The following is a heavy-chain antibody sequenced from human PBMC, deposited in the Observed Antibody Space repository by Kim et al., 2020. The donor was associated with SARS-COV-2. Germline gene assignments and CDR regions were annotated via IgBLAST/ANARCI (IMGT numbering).Heavy chain of an antibody. D-gene: IGHD2-21*02. CDR3: AKTRKAYCGGDCYPEVGY. J-gene: IGHJ4*02. V-gene: IGHV3-23*01. Sequence: GSLRLSCAASGFTFSSYAMSWVRQAPGKGLEWVSAISGSGGSTYYADSVKGRFTISRDNSKNTLYLQMNSLRAEDTAVYYCAKTRKAYCGGDCYPEVGYWGQGTLVTVSS. CDR1: GFTFSSYA. CDR2: ISGSGGST.